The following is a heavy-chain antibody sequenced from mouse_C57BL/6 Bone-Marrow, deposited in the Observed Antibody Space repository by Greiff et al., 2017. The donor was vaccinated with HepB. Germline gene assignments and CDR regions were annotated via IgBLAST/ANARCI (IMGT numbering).Heavy chain of an antibody. CDR2: IYWDDDK. D-gene: IGHD3-2*02. Sequence: QVTLKESGPGILQSSQTLSLTCSFSGFSLSTSGMGVSWIRQPSGKGLEWLAHIYWDDDKRYNPSLKSRLTISKDTSRNQVFLKITSVDTADTATYYCARSPLDSSGPPWFAYWGQGTLVTVSA. CDR1: GFSLSTSGMG. CDR3: ARSPLDSSGPPWFAY. J-gene: IGHJ3*01. V-gene: IGHV8-12*01.